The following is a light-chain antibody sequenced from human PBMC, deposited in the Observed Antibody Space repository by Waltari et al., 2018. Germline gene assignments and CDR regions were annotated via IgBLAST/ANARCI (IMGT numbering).Light chain of an antibody. J-gene: IGLJ2*01. CDR3: CSYASGSTII. Sequence: QSALTQPASVSGSPGQSTTISCTGTSSDVGSYNLVPWFQRHPGKAPELLIYEGTKRPSGVSNRFSGSKSGNTASLTISGLQAEDEADYYCCSYASGSTIIFGGGTKLTVL. V-gene: IGLV2-23*01. CDR1: SSDVGSYNL. CDR2: EGT.